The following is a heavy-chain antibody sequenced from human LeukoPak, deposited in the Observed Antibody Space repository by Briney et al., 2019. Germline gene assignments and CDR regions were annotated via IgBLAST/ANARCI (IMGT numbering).Heavy chain of an antibody. CDR3: ARYGGSYVAFDY. Sequence: GGSLRLSCAASGFTFSSYAMHWVRQAPGKGLEYVSAISSNGGSTYYANSVKGRFTISRDNSKNTLYLQMGSLRAEDMAVYYCARYGGSYVAFDYWGQGTLVTVSS. CDR1: GFTFSSYA. V-gene: IGHV3-64*01. D-gene: IGHD1-26*01. CDR2: ISSNGGST. J-gene: IGHJ4*02.